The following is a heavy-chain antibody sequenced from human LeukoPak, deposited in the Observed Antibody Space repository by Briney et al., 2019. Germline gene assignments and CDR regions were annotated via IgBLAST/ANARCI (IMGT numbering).Heavy chain of an antibody. Sequence: GGSLRLSCAASGFTFSSYAMSWVRQAPGKGLEWVSAISGSGGSTYYADSVKGRFTISRDNSKNALYLQMNSLRAEDTAVYYCAKVSGSWSYYFDYWGQGTLVTVSS. CDR1: GFTFSSYA. CDR2: ISGSGGST. D-gene: IGHD6-13*01. CDR3: AKVSGSWSYYFDY. V-gene: IGHV3-23*01. J-gene: IGHJ4*02.